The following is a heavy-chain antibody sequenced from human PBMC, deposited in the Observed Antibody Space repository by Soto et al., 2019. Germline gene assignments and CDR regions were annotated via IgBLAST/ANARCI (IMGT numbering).Heavy chain of an antibody. CDR1: VFSIINGYH. CDR2: IFHTGTT. Sequence: PASTXSLACTFAVFSIINGYHWACIRQPPGMRLEWVASIFHTGTTYYNPSLTSRVTISVDTSKNQFSLKLSSVTAADTAVYYCDSEVATHNDFDYWGQGTLVTVSS. D-gene: IGHD5-12*01. V-gene: IGHV4-38-2*02. CDR3: DSEVATHNDFDY. J-gene: IGHJ4*02.